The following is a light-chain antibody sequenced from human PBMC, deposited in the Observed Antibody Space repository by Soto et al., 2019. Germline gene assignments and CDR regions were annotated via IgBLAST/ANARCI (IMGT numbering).Light chain of an antibody. V-gene: IGKV3-20*01. CDR3: QQYCSSPRT. J-gene: IGKJ1*01. Sequence: EIVLTQSPGPLSLSPGERATLSCRASQSVSSSYLAWYQQKPGQAPRLLIYGASSRATGIPYRFSGSGSGTDFTLTISRMEPEDFAVYYCQQYCSSPRTFGQGTKVEIK. CDR2: GAS. CDR1: QSVSSSY.